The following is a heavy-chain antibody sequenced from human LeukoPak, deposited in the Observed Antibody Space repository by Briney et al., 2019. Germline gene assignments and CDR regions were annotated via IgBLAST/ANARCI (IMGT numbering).Heavy chain of an antibody. D-gene: IGHD3-22*01. J-gene: IGHJ5*02. V-gene: IGHV1-18*01. CDR1: GYTFTSYG. CDR2: ISAYNGNT. Sequence: ASVKVSCKASGYTFTSYGISWVRQAPGQGLEWMGWISAYNGNTNYAQKLQGRVTMTTDTSTSTAYMELRSLRSDDTAVYYCARDLYYDSSGYYSNWFDPWGQGTLVTVSS. CDR3: ARDLYYDSSGYYSNWFDP.